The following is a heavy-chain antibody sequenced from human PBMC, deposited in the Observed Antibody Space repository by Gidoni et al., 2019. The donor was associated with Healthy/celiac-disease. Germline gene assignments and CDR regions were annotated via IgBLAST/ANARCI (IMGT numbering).Heavy chain of an antibody. CDR2: ISYDGSNK. CDR1: GFPFSSYC. D-gene: IGHD3-22*01. V-gene: IGHV3-30*18. J-gene: IGHJ4*02. CDR3: AKDQRPEIYYDSSGYYGFDY. Sequence: QVQLVESGGGVFQPGRSLRLSCAASGFPFSSYCLHGVRQAPGKGLEWVAVISYDGSNKYYADSVKGRFTISRDNSKNTLYLQMNSLRAEDTAVYYCAKDQRPEIYYDSSGYYGFDYWGQGTLVTVSS.